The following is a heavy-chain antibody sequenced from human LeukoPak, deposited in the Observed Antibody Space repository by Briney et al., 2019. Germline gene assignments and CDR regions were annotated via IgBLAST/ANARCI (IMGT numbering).Heavy chain of an antibody. V-gene: IGHV1-18*01. D-gene: IGHD6-19*01. CDR2: ISAYNGNT. CDR1: GYTFTSYG. J-gene: IGHJ4*02. Sequence: ASVKVSCKASGYTFTSYGISWVRQAPGQGLEWMGWISAYNGNTNYAQKLQGRVTMTTDTSTSTAYMELRSLRSDDTAVYYCARDHQQWPRLGYFDYWGQGTLVTVSS. CDR3: ARDHQQWPRLGYFDY.